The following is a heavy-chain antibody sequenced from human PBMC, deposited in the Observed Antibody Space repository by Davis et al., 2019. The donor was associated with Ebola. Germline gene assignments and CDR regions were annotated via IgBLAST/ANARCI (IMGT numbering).Heavy chain of an antibody. CDR2: ISYDGSNK. V-gene: IGHV3-30*18. CDR3: AKDLFRNSCYKGRGQLCHYYGMDV. J-gene: IGHJ6*02. Sequence: PGGSLRLSCAASGFTFSSYGMHWVRQAPGKGLEWVAVISYDGSNKCYADSVKGRFTISRDNSKNTLYLQMNSLRTEDTAVYYCAKDLFRNSCYKGRGQLCHYYGMDVWGQGTTVTVSS. D-gene: IGHD2-2*02. CDR1: GFTFSSYG.